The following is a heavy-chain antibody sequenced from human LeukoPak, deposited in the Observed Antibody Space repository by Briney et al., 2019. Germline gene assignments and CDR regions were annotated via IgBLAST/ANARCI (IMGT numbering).Heavy chain of an antibody. J-gene: IGHJ3*02. CDR2: IYYSGST. CDR3: ASEGYCSGGSCYSGAFDI. Sequence: SETLSLTCTVSGGSISTYYWNWIRQPPGKGLEWIGYIYYSGSTNYNPSLKSRVTISVDTSKNQSSLKLSSVTAADTAVYYCASEGYCSGGSCYSGAFDIWGQGTMVTVSS. V-gene: IGHV4-59*01. CDR1: GGSISTYY. D-gene: IGHD2-15*01.